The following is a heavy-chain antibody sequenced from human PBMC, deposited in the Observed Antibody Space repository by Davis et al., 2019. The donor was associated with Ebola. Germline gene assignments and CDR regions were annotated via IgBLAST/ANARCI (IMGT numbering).Heavy chain of an antibody. J-gene: IGHJ4*02. Sequence: SLKISCAASGFIFDDYAMHWVRQAPGKGLEWVAGIGWNSGDKGYADSVKGRFTISRDNAKNSLYLQMNSLKSEDTALYYCAKDISIAVTGGAQDYWGQGTLVTVSS. D-gene: IGHD6-19*01. V-gene: IGHV3-9*01. CDR3: AKDISIAVTGGAQDY. CDR2: IGWNSGDK. CDR1: GFIFDDYA.